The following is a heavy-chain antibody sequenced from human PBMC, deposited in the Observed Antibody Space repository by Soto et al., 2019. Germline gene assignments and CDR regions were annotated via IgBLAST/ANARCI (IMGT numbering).Heavy chain of an antibody. V-gene: IGHV4-30-4*01. J-gene: IGHJ4*02. D-gene: IGHD4-17*01. CDR3: AREGEYGDSDY. Sequence: QVQLQESGPGLVKPSQTLSLTCTVSDGSISSPIYYWHWIRQPPGKGLEWIGNIYYSRSTYNPSLKSRAIISIDTSKNQLSLKLSSVTAANTAVYYCAREGEYGDSDYWGQGTLVIVSS. CDR2: IYYSRST. CDR1: DGSISSPIYY.